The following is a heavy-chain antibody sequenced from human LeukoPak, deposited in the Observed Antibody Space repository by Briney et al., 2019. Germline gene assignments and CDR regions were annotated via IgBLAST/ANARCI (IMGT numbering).Heavy chain of an antibody. Sequence: GGSLRLSCTASGFTFSSYSLNWVRQAPGKGLEWVSSVSTGSNYIYYADSVKGRFTISRDNDKNSLYLQMNSLRAEDTAVYYCARAPRSNYYGSGSYYTETDYWGQGTLVTVSS. J-gene: IGHJ4*02. CDR1: GFTFSSYS. D-gene: IGHD3-10*01. CDR2: VSTGSNYI. V-gene: IGHV3-21*04. CDR3: ARAPRSNYYGSGSYYTETDY.